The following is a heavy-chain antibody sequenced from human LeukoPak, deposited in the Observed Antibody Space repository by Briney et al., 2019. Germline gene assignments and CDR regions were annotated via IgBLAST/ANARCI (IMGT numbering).Heavy chain of an antibody. J-gene: IGHJ4*02. CDR1: GFTFSNYW. D-gene: IGHD6-13*01. CDR3: TKDRRLYSSSWSFDY. CDR2: IKQDESEK. V-gene: IGHV3-7*03. Sequence: PGGSLRLSCAASGFTFSNYWMSWVRQAPGKGLEWVANIKQDESEKFYVDSMKGRFSISRDNAGNSLYLQMNSLRAEDTAVYYCTKDRRLYSSSWSFDYWGQGTLVTVSS.